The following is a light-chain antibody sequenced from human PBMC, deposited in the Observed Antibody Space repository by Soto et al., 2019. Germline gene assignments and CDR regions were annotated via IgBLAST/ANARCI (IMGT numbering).Light chain of an antibody. CDR2: GAS. V-gene: IGKV3-20*01. CDR1: QSVSSNY. J-gene: IGKJ3*01. Sequence: EIVLTQSPGTLSLSPGERATLSCRASQSVSSNYLGWYQQKPGQPPRLLIYGASIRATGTPDRFSGSVSGTDFALTISRLEPEDFAVYYCPQSGSSFTFGTGTKVDIK. CDR3: PQSGSSFT.